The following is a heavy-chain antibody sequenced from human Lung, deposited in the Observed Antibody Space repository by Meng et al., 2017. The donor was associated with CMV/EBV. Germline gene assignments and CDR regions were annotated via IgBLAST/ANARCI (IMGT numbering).Heavy chain of an antibody. CDR1: GYTFTSYD. J-gene: IGHJ5*02. Sequence: SVXVSXXASGYTFTSYDINWVRQATGQGLEWMGWMNPNSGNTAYAPKFQGRLTMTRNTSINTAYMDLSSLRSEDTAIYYCTRGRGSTHKGNWFDPWGQGNXVTGAS. V-gene: IGHV1-8*01. D-gene: IGHD3-10*01. CDR2: MNPNSGNT. CDR3: TRGRGSTHKGNWFDP.